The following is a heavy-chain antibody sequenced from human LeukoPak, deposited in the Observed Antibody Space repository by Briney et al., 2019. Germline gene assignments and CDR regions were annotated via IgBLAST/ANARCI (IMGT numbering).Heavy chain of an antibody. Sequence: PGGSPRLSCAASGFTVSSNYMNWVRQAPGKGLEWVSVINSAGNAYYAASVKGRFTISRDNSKNMLYLQMNSLRADDTAVYYCARSQGGTMSLRHFDLWGRGTLVTVSS. CDR2: INSAGNA. CDR1: GFTVSSNY. J-gene: IGHJ2*01. D-gene: IGHD3-22*01. CDR3: ARSQGGTMSLRHFDL. V-gene: IGHV3-53*01.